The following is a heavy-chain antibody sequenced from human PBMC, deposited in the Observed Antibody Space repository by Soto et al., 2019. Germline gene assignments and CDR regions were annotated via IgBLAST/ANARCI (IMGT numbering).Heavy chain of an antibody. D-gene: IGHD3-10*01. J-gene: IGHJ6*02. CDR2: INPKFGDT. Sequence: QVQLVQSGAEVKEPGDSVRVSCEASGYTFTAYYIHWVRQAPGQGLEWMGWINPKFGDTTYAQDFQGRVTMTRDMSISTVYMELSRLTSDDTAIYYCARNMDYYYGPGSGNGHGVWGQGTTVTVCS. V-gene: IGHV1-2*02. CDR1: GYTFTAYY. CDR3: ARNMDYYYGPGSGNGHGV.